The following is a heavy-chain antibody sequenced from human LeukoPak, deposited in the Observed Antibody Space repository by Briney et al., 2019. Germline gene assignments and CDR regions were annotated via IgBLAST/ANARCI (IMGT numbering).Heavy chain of an antibody. CDR3: ASEPQGSAASIGYNWFDP. Sequence: GASVKVSCKASGGTFSSYAISWVRQAPGQGLEWMGGIIPIFGTANYAQKFQGRVTITADESTSTAYMELSSLRSEDTAVYYCASEPQGSAASIGYNWFDPWGQGTLVTVSS. CDR2: IIPIFGTA. CDR1: GGTFSSYA. J-gene: IGHJ5*02. D-gene: IGHD6-13*01. V-gene: IGHV1-69*13.